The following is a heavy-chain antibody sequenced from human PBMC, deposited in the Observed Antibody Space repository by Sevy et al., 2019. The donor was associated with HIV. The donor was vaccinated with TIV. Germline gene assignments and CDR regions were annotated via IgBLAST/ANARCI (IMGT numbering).Heavy chain of an antibody. V-gene: IGHV3-23*01. J-gene: IGHJ4*02. D-gene: IGHD3-22*01. CDR3: AKLRYYYDSSGTILLFDY. Sequence: GGSLRLSCAASGFTFSSYAMSWVRQAPGKGLEWVSAISGSGGSTYYADSVKGRFTISRDNSKNTLYLQMNSLRAEDTAIYYCAKLRYYYDSSGTILLFDYWGQGPLVTVSS. CDR2: ISGSGGST. CDR1: GFTFSSYA.